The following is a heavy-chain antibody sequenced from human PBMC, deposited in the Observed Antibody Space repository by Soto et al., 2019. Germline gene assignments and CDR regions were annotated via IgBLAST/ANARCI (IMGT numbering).Heavy chain of an antibody. CDR3: ARDQGITTFGVYSMYYYGMAV. CDR2: ISTDNGNT. V-gene: IGHV1-18*01. Sequence: GASVKVSCKASGYTFTNSGISWVRQAPGQGLEWMGWISTDNGNTNYAQHLQGRVSMTTDTPTSTAYMDLRSLRSDDTAVYYCARDQGITTFGVYSMYYYGMAVWGQGTTVTVSS. CDR1: GYTFTNSG. J-gene: IGHJ6*02. D-gene: IGHD3-3*01.